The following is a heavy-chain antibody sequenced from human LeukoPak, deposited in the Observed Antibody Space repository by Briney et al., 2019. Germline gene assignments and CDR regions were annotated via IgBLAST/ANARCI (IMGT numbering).Heavy chain of an antibody. Sequence: GASVKVSCKASGGTFSSYAISWVRQAPGQGLEWMGGIIPIFGTANYAQKFQGRVTITADKSTSTAYMELGSLRSEDTAVYYCASSDARLRSLDYWGQGTLVTVSS. CDR1: GGTFSSYA. J-gene: IGHJ4*02. CDR3: ASSDARLRSLDY. V-gene: IGHV1-69*06. CDR2: IIPIFGTA.